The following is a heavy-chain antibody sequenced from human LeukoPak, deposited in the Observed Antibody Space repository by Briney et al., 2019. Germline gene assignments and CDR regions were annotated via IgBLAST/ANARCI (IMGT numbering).Heavy chain of an antibody. J-gene: IGHJ4*02. CDR1: GFTFSTYS. CDR3: AREPAVGTADF. Sequence: GGSLRLSCTASGFTFSTYSMNWVRQAPGKGLESVSAIRGDGDRTHYTNFVKGRFTISRDNSKNTLFLQMGDLRPEGTGIYYCAREPAVGTADFWGQGTLVTVSS. CDR2: IRGDGDRT. D-gene: IGHD6-13*01. V-gene: IGHV3-64*01.